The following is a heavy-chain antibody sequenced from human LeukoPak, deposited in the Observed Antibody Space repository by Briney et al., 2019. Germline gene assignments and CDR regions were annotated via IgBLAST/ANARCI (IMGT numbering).Heavy chain of an antibody. CDR2: FYYTGST. V-gene: IGHV4-39*01. Sequence: SSETLSLTCTVSGGSISTSSYYWGWIRQPPGKGLEWIGNFYYTGSTYYNPSLKSRVTISVDTSKNQFSLKLSSVTAADTAVYYCARSRQWLVLRGWFDPWGQGTLVTVSS. J-gene: IGHJ5*02. D-gene: IGHD6-19*01. CDR3: ARSRQWLVLRGWFDP. CDR1: GGSISTSSYY.